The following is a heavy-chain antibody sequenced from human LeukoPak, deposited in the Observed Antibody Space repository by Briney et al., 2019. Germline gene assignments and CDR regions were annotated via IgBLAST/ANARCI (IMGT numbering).Heavy chain of an antibody. D-gene: IGHD5-12*01. CDR3: ARHRIVATEYYYYGMDV. Sequence: PSETLSLTCAVSGGSISSYYWSWIRQPPGKGLEWIGYIYYSGSTNYNPSLKSRVTISVDTSKNQFSLKLSSVTAADTAVYYCARHRIVATEYYYYGMDVWGQGTTVTVSS. CDR2: IYYSGST. CDR1: GGSISSYY. V-gene: IGHV4-59*08. J-gene: IGHJ6*02.